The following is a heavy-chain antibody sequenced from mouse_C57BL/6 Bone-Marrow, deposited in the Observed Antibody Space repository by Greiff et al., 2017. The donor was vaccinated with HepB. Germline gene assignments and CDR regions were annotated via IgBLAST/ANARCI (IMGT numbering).Heavy chain of an antibody. J-gene: IGHJ2*01. Sequence: VHVKQSGAELVRPGASVKLSCTASGFNIKDYYMHWVKQRPEQGLEWIGWIDPENGDTEYAAKFQGKATITADTSSNTAYLQLSSLTSEDTAVYYCTTGDGYSGYWGQGTTLTVSS. CDR3: TTGDGYSGY. CDR2: IDPENGDT. D-gene: IGHD2-3*01. CDR1: GFNIKDYY. V-gene: IGHV14-4*01.